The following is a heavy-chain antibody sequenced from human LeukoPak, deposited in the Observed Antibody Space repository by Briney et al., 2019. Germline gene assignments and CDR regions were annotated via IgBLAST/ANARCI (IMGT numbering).Heavy chain of an antibody. Sequence: GGSLRLSCAASGFTFSSYSMNWVRQAPGKGLEWVSSISSSSSYIYYADSVKGRFTISRDNAKNSLYLQTNSLRAEDTAVYYCARGGDILTGYYTDYWGQGTLVTVSS. CDR3: ARGGDILTGYYTDY. J-gene: IGHJ4*02. CDR2: ISSSSSYI. CDR1: GFTFSSYS. V-gene: IGHV3-21*01. D-gene: IGHD3-9*01.